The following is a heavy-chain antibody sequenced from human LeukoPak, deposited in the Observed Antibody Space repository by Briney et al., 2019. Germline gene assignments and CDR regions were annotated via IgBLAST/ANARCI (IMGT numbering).Heavy chain of an antibody. CDR2: IIGSGGST. CDR1: GFTFDDYA. Sequence: GGSLRLSCAASGFTFDDYAMHWVRQAPGKGLGWVSGIIGSGGSTYYADSVKGRFTISRDNSKNTRYLRMNSLRAEDTAVYYCAKEGTGSYYPSYGMDVWGQGTTVTVSS. V-gene: IGHV3-23*01. CDR3: AKEGTGSYYPSYGMDV. D-gene: IGHD3-10*01. J-gene: IGHJ6*02.